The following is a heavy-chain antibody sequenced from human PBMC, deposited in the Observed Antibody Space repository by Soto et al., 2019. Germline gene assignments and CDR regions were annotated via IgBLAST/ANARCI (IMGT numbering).Heavy chain of an antibody. D-gene: IGHD1-26*01. J-gene: IGHJ6*02. Sequence: EVQLVESGGGLVQPGGSLKLSCAVSGFTFSVSAIHWVRQASGKGLEWVGRIRSKADNYATAYGASVKGRFSISRDDSKNTAYLQMSSLNIEDTAVYYCARLAEWEYYDGMDVWGQGTTVIVSS. CDR2: IRSKADNYAT. V-gene: IGHV3-73*02. CDR1: GFTFSVSA. CDR3: ARLAEWEYYDGMDV.